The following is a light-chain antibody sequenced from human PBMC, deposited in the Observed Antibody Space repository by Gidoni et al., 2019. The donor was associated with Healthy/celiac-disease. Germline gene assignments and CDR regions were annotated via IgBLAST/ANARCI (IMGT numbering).Light chain of an antibody. V-gene: IGKV1-8*01. Sequence: AIRMTQSPSSFSASTGDRVTITCRASQGISSYLAWYQQKPGKAPKLLIYAASTLQSGVPSRFSGSGSGTDFTLTISCLQSEDFATYYCQQYYSYRTFGQGTKXEIK. CDR2: AAS. J-gene: IGKJ1*01. CDR3: QQYYSYRT. CDR1: QGISSY.